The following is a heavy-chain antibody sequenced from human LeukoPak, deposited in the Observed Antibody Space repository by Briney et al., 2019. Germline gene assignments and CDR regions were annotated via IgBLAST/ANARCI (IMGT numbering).Heavy chain of an antibody. J-gene: IGHJ6*02. Sequence: GASVNVSCEASGYTFTSYGISWVRHAPGQGLEWMGWISAYNGNTNYAQKLQGRVTMTTDTSTSTAYMELRSLRSDDTAVYYCARDGDGSSWYYYYYGMDVWGQGTTVTVSS. D-gene: IGHD6-13*01. CDR3: ARDGDGSSWYYYYYGMDV. CDR2: ISAYNGNT. V-gene: IGHV1-18*01. CDR1: GYTFTSYG.